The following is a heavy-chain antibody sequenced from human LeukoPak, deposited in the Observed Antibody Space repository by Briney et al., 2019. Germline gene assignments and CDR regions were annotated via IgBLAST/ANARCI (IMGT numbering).Heavy chain of an antibody. J-gene: IGHJ3*02. CDR3: AREYPSAFDI. CDR2: IITTLGIA. Sequence: SVKVSCKASGGTFSTYTMIWVRQAPGQGLEWMGRIITTLGIANYAQKFQGRVTITADKSTRTAYMELSSLRSEDTAVYFCAREYPSAFDIWGKGKMVSVSS. CDR1: GGTFSTYT. D-gene: IGHD2-2*01. V-gene: IGHV1-69*04.